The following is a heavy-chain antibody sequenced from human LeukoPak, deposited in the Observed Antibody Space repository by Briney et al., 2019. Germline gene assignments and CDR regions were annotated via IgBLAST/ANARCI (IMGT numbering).Heavy chain of an antibody. CDR3: ARVGFGVVPAAMSNDY. J-gene: IGHJ4*02. D-gene: IGHD2-2*01. CDR1: GFTFSSYS. Sequence: PGGSLRLSCAASGFTFSSYSMNWVRQAPGKGLEWVSSISSSSSYIYYADSVKGRFTISRDNAKNSLYLQVNSLRAEDTAVYYCARVGFGVVPAAMSNDYWGQGTLVTVSS. CDR2: ISSSSSYI. V-gene: IGHV3-21*01.